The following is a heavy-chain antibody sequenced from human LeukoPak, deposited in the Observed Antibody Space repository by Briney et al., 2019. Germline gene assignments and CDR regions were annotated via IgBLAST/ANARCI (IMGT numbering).Heavy chain of an antibody. J-gene: IGHJ4*02. CDR3: ARGGGAADY. V-gene: IGHV1-2*02. Sequence: ASVKVSCKASGYNFTGYYMHWVRQDPGQGLEWMGWINPNSGGTNYAQKFQGRVTMTRDTSISTVYMELNRLRSDDTAVYYCARGGGAADYWGQGTLVTVSS. D-gene: IGHD3-16*01. CDR2: INPNSGGT. CDR1: GYNFTGYY.